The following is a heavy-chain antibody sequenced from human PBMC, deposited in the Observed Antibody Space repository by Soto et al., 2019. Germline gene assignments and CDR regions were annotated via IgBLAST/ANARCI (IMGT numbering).Heavy chain of an antibody. CDR3: ARGDVGWFVLFY. CDR1: GGTFSSYA. Sequence: QVQLVQSGAEVKKPGSSVKVSCKASGGTFSSYAISWVRQAPGQGLEWMGGIIPIFGTANYAQKSQGRVTITADESTNTADMELSSLRSEDTAVYYCARGDVGWFVLFYWGQGTLVTVSS. J-gene: IGHJ4*02. V-gene: IGHV1-69*12. D-gene: IGHD3-3*01. CDR2: IIPIFGTA.